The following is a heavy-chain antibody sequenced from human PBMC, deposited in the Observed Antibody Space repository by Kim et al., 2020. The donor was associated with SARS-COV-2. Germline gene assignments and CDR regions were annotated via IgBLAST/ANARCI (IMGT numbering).Heavy chain of an antibody. CDR2: IIPILGIA. CDR1: GGTFSSYA. Sequence: SVKVSCKASGGTFSSYAISWVRQAPGQGLEWMGRIIPILGIANYAQKFQGRVTITADKSTSTAYMELSSLRSEDTVVYYCASHGYCSSTSCYENWFDPW. D-gene: IGHD2-2*01. V-gene: IGHV1-69*04. J-gene: IGHJ5*02. CDR3: ASHGYCSSTSCYENWFDP.